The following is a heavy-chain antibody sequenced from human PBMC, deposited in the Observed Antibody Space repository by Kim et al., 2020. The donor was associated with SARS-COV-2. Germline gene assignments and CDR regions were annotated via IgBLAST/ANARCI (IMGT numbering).Heavy chain of an antibody. CDR3: ARVQTEDPAATSYGMDV. V-gene: IGHV1-69*01. D-gene: IGHD2-2*01. J-gene: IGHJ6*02. Sequence: FQGRVTITADESTSTAYMELSSLRSEDTAVYYCARVQTEDPAATSYGMDVWGQGTTVTVSS.